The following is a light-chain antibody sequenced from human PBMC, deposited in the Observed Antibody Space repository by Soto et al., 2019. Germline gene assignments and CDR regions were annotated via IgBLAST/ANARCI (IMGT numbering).Light chain of an antibody. J-gene: IGLJ3*02. CDR1: TGAVTSGHY. Sequence: QAVVTQEPSLTVSPGGTVTLTCGSSTGAVTSGHYPYWFQQKPGQVPKPLIYDTYNKHSWTPARFSGSLLGGRAALTLSGAQPEDEADYYCLLLYSGGRVFGGGTKLTVL. CDR3: LLLYSGGRV. CDR2: DTY. V-gene: IGLV7-46*01.